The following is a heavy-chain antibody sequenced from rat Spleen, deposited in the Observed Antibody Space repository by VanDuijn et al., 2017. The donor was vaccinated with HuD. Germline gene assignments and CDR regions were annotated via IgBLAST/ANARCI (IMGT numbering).Heavy chain of an antibody. D-gene: IGHD2-7*01. CDR3: ARQGYLRDWYFDF. V-gene: IGHV5-7*01. J-gene: IGHJ1*01. CDR1: GFTFSDYN. CDR2: ISYDGSST. Sequence: EVQLVESGRGLVQPGRSLKLSCAASGFTFSDYNMAWVRQAPKKGLEWVATISYDGSSTYYRDSVKGRFTISRDNAKNTLYLQMDSLRSEDTATYYCARQGYLRDWYFDFWGPGTMVAVSS.